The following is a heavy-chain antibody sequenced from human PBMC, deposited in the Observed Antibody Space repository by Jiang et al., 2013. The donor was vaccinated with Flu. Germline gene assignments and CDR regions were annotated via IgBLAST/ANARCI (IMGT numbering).Heavy chain of an antibody. J-gene: IGHJ6*02. Sequence: TVSGGSISSYYWSWIRQPAGKGLEWIGRIYTSGSTNYNPSLKSRVTMSVDTSKNQFSLKLSSVTAADTAVYYCARDDSNHIAVAGTFDYYYYGMDVWGQGTTVTVSS. D-gene: IGHD6-19*01. CDR3: ARDDSNHIAVAGTFDYYYYGMDV. CDR2: IYTSGST. V-gene: IGHV4-4*07. CDR1: GGSISSYY.